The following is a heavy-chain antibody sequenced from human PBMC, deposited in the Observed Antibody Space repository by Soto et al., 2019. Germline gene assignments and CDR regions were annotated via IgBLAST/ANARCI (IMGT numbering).Heavy chain of an antibody. CDR2: IYYSGST. CDR1: GGSISNYY. J-gene: IGHJ6*02. Sequence: PSGSLSLTCTASGGSISNYYLSWIRQPPGKGLEWVGYIYYSGSTNYNPSPKSRVVLTVDTTRTQFSLMLSSVADADTAEYYCARDNRSVLRLWVGGMDVWGQGTTVTVSS. CDR3: ARDNRSVLRLWVGGMDV. V-gene: IGHV4-59*01. D-gene: IGHD3-16*01.